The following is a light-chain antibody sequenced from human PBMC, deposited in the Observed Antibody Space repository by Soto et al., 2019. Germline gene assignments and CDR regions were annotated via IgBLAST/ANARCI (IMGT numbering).Light chain of an antibody. Sequence: QSVLTQPPSVSETPGQRVTISCSGSSSNIGNNFAYWYQQLPGTAPKLLISRDNERPSGVPDRISGSKSGTSASLAISVLRSEDEADYYCAAWDDSLSGPVFGGGTKLTVL. CDR2: RDN. CDR1: SSNIGNNF. V-gene: IGLV1-47*02. CDR3: AAWDDSLSGPV. J-gene: IGLJ3*02.